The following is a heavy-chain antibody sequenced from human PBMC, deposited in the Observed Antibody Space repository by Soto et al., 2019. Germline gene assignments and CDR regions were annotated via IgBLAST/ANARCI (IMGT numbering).Heavy chain of an antibody. J-gene: IGHJ3*02. Sequence: QGQLVQSGVEVKKPGASVKVSCKASGYTFTTYGISWVRQAPGQGLEWMGWISGYKNNTDYAQKFQGRVTMTTDTSTTTVYMDLGSLRSDDMAMYYCARDGPTIVAKDAFDIWGQGTMVTVSS. D-gene: IGHD2-21*01. CDR2: ISGYKNNT. CDR1: GYTFTTYG. V-gene: IGHV1-18*03. CDR3: ARDGPTIVAKDAFDI.